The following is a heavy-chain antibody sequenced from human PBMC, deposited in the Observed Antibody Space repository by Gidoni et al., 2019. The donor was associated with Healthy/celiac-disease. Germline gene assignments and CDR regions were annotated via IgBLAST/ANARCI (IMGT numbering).Heavy chain of an antibody. J-gene: IGHJ6*02. CDR2: IIPIFGTA. D-gene: IGHD5-12*01. V-gene: IGHV1-69*19. CDR3: ARIGYSGYGQNYYYYGMDV. CDR1: GGTFSSYA. Sequence: QVQLVQSGAEVKKPGSSVKVSCKASGGTFSSYAISWVRQAPGQGLEWMGGIIPIFGTANNAQKFQGRVTITADESTSTAYMELGSLKSEDTAVYYCARIGYSGYGQNYYYYGMDVWGQGTTVTVSS.